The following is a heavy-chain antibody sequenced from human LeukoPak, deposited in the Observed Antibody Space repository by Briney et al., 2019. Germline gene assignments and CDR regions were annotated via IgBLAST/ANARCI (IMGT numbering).Heavy chain of an antibody. CDR1: GGSISSHY. Sequence: PSETLSLTCTVSGGSISSHYWSWIQQPPGKGLEWIGYIYYSGSTNYNPSLKSRVTISVDTSKNQFSLKLSSVTAADTAVYYCARDPTYYDILTGYYKSGAFDIWGQGTMVTVSS. D-gene: IGHD3-9*01. CDR3: ARDPTYYDILTGYYKSGAFDI. CDR2: IYYSGST. V-gene: IGHV4-59*11. J-gene: IGHJ3*02.